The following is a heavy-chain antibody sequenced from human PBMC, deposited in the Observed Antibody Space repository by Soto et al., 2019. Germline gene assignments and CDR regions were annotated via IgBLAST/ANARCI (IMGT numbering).Heavy chain of an antibody. CDR3: AKDSGDLYYYYGMDV. Sequence: QEQLVESGGGVVQPGRSLRLSCAASGFTFSSYGMHWVRQAPGKGLEWVAVISYDGSNKYYADSVKGRFTISRDNSKNTLYLQMNSLRAEDTAVYYCAKDSGDLYYYYGMDVWGQGTTVTVSS. D-gene: IGHD2-21*01. V-gene: IGHV3-30*18. CDR2: ISYDGSNK. CDR1: GFTFSSYG. J-gene: IGHJ6*02.